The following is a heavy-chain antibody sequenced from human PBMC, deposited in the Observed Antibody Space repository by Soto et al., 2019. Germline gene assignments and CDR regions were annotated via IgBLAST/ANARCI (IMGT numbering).Heavy chain of an antibody. Sequence: GGSLRLSCAASGFTFSNYAMSWVRQAPGKGLQWLSAISSSGDKTYYADSVKGRITVSRDNSKNLLYLQINTLAAEDTAVYYCAERLWPSPWGYWGQGTVVTVSS. CDR3: AERLWPSPWGY. J-gene: IGHJ1*01. D-gene: IGHD7-27*01. CDR1: GFTFSNYA. V-gene: IGHV3-23*01. CDR2: ISSSGDKT.